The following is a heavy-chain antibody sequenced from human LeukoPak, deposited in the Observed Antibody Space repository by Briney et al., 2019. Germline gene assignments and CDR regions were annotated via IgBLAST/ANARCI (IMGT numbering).Heavy chain of an antibody. V-gene: IGHV6-1*01. CDR1: GDSVSTNSAA. J-gene: IGHJ4*02. CDR3: ASQTGYSYGSFGY. D-gene: IGHD5-18*01. CDR2: TYYRSKWYT. Sequence: SQTLSLTFAISGDSVSTNSAAWNWIRQSPWRGLEWLGRTYYRSKWYTDYAVSVKSRITINPDTSKNQFSLQLNSVTPEDTAVYYCASQTGYSYGSFGYWGQGTLVTVSS.